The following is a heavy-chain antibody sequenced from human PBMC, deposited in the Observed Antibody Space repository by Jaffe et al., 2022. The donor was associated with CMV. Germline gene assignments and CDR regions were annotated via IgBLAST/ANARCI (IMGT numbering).Heavy chain of an antibody. CDR1: GFTFDDYA. CDR3: AKDKVHRWIAAAGTTRYFDY. Sequence: EVQLVESGGGLVQPGRSLRLSCAASGFTFDDYAMHWVRQAPGKGLEWVSGISWNSGSIGYADSVKGRFTISRDNAKNSLYLQMNSLRAEDTALYYCAKDKVHRWIAAAGTTRYFDYWGQGTLVTVSS. V-gene: IGHV3-9*01. D-gene: IGHD6-13*01. CDR2: ISWNSGSI. J-gene: IGHJ4*02.